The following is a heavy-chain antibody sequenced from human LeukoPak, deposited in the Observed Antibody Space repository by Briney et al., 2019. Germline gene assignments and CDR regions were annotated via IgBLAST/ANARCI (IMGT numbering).Heavy chain of an antibody. V-gene: IGHV4-34*01. D-gene: IGHD3-22*01. CDR3: AGAGYYYDSSGYPNLDY. CDR2: INHSGST. CDR1: GGSFSGYY. J-gene: IGHJ4*02. Sequence: SETLSLTCAVYGGSFSGYYWSWIRQPPGKGLEWIGEINHSGSTNYNPSLKSRVTISVDTSKNQFSLKLSSVTAADTAVYYCAGAGYYYDSSGYPNLDYWGQGTLVTVSS.